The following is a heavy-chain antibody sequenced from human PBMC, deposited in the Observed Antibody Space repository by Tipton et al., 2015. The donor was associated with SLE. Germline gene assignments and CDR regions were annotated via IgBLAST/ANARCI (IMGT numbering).Heavy chain of an antibody. CDR2: INESGST. D-gene: IGHD5-12*01. J-gene: IGHJ4*02. CDR3: ARRTGYGYFDY. V-gene: IGHV4-34*01. CDR1: DGSFSGHY. Sequence: TLSLTCAVYDGSFSGHYWTWIRQPPERGLEWIGEINESGSTNYNPSLKSRVTISVDTSKNQFSLKLSSVTAADTAVYYCARRTGYGYFDYWGQGTLVTVSS.